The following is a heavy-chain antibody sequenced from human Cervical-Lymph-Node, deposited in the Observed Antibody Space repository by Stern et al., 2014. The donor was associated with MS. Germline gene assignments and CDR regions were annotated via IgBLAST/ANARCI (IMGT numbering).Heavy chain of an antibody. V-gene: IGHV3-21*01. CDR2: ITRNRGNT. CDR3: ARGRVITRGCFEY. Sequence: EVHLEESGGGLVKPGGSLRLSCAASGFAFNGYNMNLVRQAPAKGLERISSITRNRGNTYYSDPVKDRLPMTTNNAENSVFLQMNSLSVEDTAVYYCARGRVITRGCFEYWGQGILVTVSS. CDR1: GFAFNGYN. J-gene: IGHJ4*02. D-gene: IGHD4-11*01.